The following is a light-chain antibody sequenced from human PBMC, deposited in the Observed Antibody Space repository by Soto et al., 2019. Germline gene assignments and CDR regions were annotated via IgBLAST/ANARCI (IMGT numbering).Light chain of an antibody. CDR3: RQHNSYPLT. Sequence: DIQMTQSTSSLSASVGDRVTITYRASQSINSWLAWYQQKPGKAPNLLIYKASSLQSGVPSRFSGSGSGTEFTLTISSLQPDDFATYYCRQHNSYPLTFGGGTKVEIK. CDR2: KAS. V-gene: IGKV1-5*03. J-gene: IGKJ4*01. CDR1: QSINSW.